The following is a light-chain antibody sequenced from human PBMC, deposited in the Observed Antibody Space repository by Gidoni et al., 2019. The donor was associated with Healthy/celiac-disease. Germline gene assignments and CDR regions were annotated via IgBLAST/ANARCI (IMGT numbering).Light chain of an antibody. CDR2: KDS. J-gene: IGLJ3*02. V-gene: IGLV3-27*01. CDR1: VLAKKY. CDR3: YSAADNNLV. Sequence: SSELPQPSSVSLSPGQTARITCSGDVLAKKYARWFQQKPGQAPVLVIYKDSERPSGIPERFSGSSSGTTVTLTISGAQVEDEADYYCYSAADNNLVFGGGTKLTVL.